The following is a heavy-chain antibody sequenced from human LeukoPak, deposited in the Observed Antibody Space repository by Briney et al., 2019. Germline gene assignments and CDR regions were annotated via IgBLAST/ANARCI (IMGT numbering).Heavy chain of an antibody. CDR1: GFTFNNYA. CDR2: FSFNGEST. J-gene: IGHJ4*02. Sequence: GGSLRLSCAASGFTFNNYAMNWVRQAPGKGLEWVSSFSFNGESTYYADSAKGRFTISRGNSKNTLYLQLNSLRAEDTAVYYCASRITMVRGGFDNWGQGTLVTVSS. CDR3: ASRITMVRGGFDN. D-gene: IGHD3-10*01. V-gene: IGHV3-23*01.